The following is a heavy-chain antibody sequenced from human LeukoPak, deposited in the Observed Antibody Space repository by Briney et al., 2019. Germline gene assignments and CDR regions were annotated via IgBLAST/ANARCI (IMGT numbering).Heavy chain of an antibody. J-gene: IGHJ4*02. V-gene: IGHV3-48*03. CDR2: INSNGSTI. CDR1: GFTFRSYE. D-gene: IGHD7-27*01. CDR3: ARSNWGLGNYFDY. Sequence: GGSLRLSCGASGFTFRSYEMNWVRQAPGKGLVWVSDINSNGSTIYYADSVKGRFTISRDNAKNTLYLQMNSLRAEDTAVYYCARSNWGLGNYFDYWGRGNRVPVSA.